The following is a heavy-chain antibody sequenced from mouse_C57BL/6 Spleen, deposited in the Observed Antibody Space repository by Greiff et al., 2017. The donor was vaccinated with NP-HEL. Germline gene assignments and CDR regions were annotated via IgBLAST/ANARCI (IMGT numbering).Heavy chain of an antibody. Sequence: DVQLVESGEGLVKPGGSLKLSCAASGFTFSSYAMSWVRQTPEKRLEWVAYISSGGDYIYYADTVKGRFTISRDNARNTLYLQMSSLKSEDTAMYYCTRDPHYYGSRGDWYFDVWGTGTTVTVSS. J-gene: IGHJ1*03. CDR2: ISSGGDYI. V-gene: IGHV5-9-1*02. CDR3: TRDPHYYGSRGDWYFDV. CDR1: GFTFSSYA. D-gene: IGHD1-1*01.